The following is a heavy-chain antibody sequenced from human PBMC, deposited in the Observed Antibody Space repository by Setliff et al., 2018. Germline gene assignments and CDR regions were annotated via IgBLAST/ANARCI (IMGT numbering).Heavy chain of an antibody. CDR2: IIPMFGTA. D-gene: IGHD6-13*01. J-gene: IGHJ5*02. CDR1: GGTFSIYG. Sequence: ASVKVSCKASGGTFSIYGISWVRQAPGQGLEWMGGIIPMFGTANYAQKFQGRVTITADESTSTAYMELSGLRSEDTAVYYCAREGSSSSSDPGFDPWGQGTLVTVSS. CDR3: AREGSSSSSDPGFDP. V-gene: IGHV1-69*13.